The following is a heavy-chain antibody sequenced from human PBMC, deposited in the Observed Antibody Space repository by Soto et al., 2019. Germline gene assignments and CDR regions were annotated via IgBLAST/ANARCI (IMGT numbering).Heavy chain of an antibody. CDR2: MSYDGTNT. V-gene: IGHV3-30-3*01. Sequence: QVQLVESVGGVVQPGASLRLSCTASGFMFSAYAMLWVRQAPGKGLEWVAAMSYDGTNTYYADSLKGRFTISRDNSKNTLFLQMSSLTADDSAVYYCARDPPPYTSGWYGIDFWGLGTLVTVSS. J-gene: IGHJ4*01. CDR1: GFMFSAYA. CDR3: ARDPPPYTSGWYGIDF. D-gene: IGHD6-19*01.